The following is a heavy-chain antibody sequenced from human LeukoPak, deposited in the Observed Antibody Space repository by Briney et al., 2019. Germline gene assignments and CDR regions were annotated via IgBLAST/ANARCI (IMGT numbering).Heavy chain of an antibody. D-gene: IGHD1-26*01. J-gene: IGHJ4*02. CDR3: ARAPLSGNLYSGSYYPDY. Sequence: GGSLRLSCAASGFTFSSYWMSWVRQAPGKGLEWVANIKQDGSEKYYVDSVKGRFTISRDDAKNSLYLQMHSLRAEDTAVYYCARAPLSGNLYSGSYYPDYWGQGTLVTVSS. CDR1: GFTFSSYW. CDR2: IKQDGSEK. V-gene: IGHV3-7*01.